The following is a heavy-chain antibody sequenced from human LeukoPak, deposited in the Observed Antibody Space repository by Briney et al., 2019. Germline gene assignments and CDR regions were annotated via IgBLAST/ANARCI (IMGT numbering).Heavy chain of an antibody. Sequence: GRSLRLSCAASGFTFSSYAMHWVRQAPGKGLEWVAFIRYDGSNKYYADSVKGRFTISRDNSKNTLYLQMNSLRAEDTAVYYCARDSSGYFDYFDYWGQGTLVTVSS. CDR2: IRYDGSNK. V-gene: IGHV3-30*04. D-gene: IGHD3-22*01. CDR3: ARDSSGYFDYFDY. CDR1: GFTFSSYA. J-gene: IGHJ4*02.